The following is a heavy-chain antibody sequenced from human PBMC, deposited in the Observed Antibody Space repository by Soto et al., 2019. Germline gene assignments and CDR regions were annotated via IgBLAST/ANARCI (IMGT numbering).Heavy chain of an antibody. Sequence: PSETLSLTCSVFGGSFSDYYWTWIRRPPGKGLEWIGEIHQSGSTTYNPSLKSRVTMSIDASKSQFSLKLRSVTAADTAVYYCARQRRDIVVVVAASHLFDYWGQGTLVTVSS. CDR3: ARQRRDIVVVVAASHLFDY. CDR1: GGSFSDYY. J-gene: IGHJ4*02. D-gene: IGHD2-15*01. V-gene: IGHV4-34*01. CDR2: IHQSGST.